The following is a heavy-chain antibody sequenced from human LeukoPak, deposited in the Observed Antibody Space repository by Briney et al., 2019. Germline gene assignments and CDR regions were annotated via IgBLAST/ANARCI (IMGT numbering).Heavy chain of an antibody. D-gene: IGHD3-10*01. J-gene: IGHJ6*04. Sequence: SETQSLTCAVYGGSFSGYYWSWIRQPPGKGLEWIGEINHSGSTNYNPSLKSRVTISVDTSKNQFSLKLSSVTAADTAVYYCARAAGHAGSPYYYYYYGMDVWGKGTTVTVSS. CDR3: ARAAGHAGSPYYYYYYGMDV. CDR1: GGSFSGYY. CDR2: INHSGST. V-gene: IGHV4-34*01.